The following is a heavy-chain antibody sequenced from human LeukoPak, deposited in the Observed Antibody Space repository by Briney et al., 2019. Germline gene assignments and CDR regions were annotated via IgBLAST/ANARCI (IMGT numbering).Heavy chain of an antibody. J-gene: IGHJ4*02. CDR1: GFTFSSYA. CDR2: ISDGGGNT. CDR3: AKGLAAAGDYYFDY. D-gene: IGHD6-13*01. Sequence: GGSLRLSCAASGFTFSSYAMTWVRQTPGEGLQWVSAISDGGGNTYYADSLKGRFTISRDNSENTLYLQMNILRVEDTAVYYCAKGLAAAGDYYFDYWGQGTLVTVSS. V-gene: IGHV3-23*01.